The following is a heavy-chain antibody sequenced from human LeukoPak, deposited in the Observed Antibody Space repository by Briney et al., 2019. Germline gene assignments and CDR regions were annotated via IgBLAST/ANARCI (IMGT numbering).Heavy chain of an antibody. CDR1: GYTFSSYS. V-gene: IGHV1-18*01. CDR2: ISAYNGNT. CDR3: ARGDILALGPAGY. J-gene: IGHJ4*02. Sequence: RASVKVSCKASGYTFSSYSMNWVRQAPGQGLEWMGWISAYNGNTNYAQKLQGRVTMTTDTSTSTAYMELRSLRSDDTAVYYCARGDILALGPAGYWGQGTLVTVSS. D-gene: IGHD3-9*01.